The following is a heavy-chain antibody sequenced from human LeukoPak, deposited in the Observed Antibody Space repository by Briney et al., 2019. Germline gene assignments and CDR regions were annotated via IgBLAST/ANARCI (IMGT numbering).Heavy chain of an antibody. D-gene: IGHD3-10*02. Sequence: GGSLRLSCAASGFRFNTYWMSWVRQAPGKGLEWVANIKQDGNEKYYADSVKGRFTISRDNGKNSLYLQMNSLRAEDTAVYYCAELGITMIGGVWGKGTTVTISS. CDR2: IKQDGNEK. V-gene: IGHV3-7*01. CDR1: GFRFNTYW. CDR3: AELGITMIGGV. J-gene: IGHJ6*04.